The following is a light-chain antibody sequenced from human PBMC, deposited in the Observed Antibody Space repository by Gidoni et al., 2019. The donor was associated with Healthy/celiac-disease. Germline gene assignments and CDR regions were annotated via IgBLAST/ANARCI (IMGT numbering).Light chain of an antibody. V-gene: IGKV1-33*01. CDR3: QQYDNLPCT. Sequence: IQMTQSPSSLSASVGDRVTITCQASQDISNYLNWYQQKPGKAPKLLIYDASNWETGVPSRFSGSGSGTDFTFTISSLQPEDIATYYCQQYDNLPCTFGPGTKVDIK. J-gene: IGKJ3*01. CDR2: DAS. CDR1: QDISNY.